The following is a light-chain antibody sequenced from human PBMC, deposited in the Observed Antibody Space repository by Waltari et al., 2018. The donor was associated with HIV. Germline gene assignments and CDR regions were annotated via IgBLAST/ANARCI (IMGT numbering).Light chain of an antibody. CDR3: QEYANLPPFS. CDR1: HDISTY. V-gene: IGKV1-33*01. J-gene: IGKJ4*01. Sequence: QVAQSPSPLACSVGGKVHPPCQASHDISTYLNWYQQKDGKAPKLLIFDGSNLETGAPSRFSGRGAGTDFTLTISSLQPGDVGTYYCQEYANLPPFSFGGGTKVDIK. CDR2: DGS.